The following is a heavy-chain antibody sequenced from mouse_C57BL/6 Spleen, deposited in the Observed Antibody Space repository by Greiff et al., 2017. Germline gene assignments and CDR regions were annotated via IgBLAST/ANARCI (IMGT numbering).Heavy chain of an antibody. Sequence: QVQLKQSGAELVKPGASVKLSCKASGYTFTSYWMQWVKQRPGQGLEWIGEIDPSDSYTNYNQKFKGKATLTVDTSSSTAYMQLSSLTSEDSAVYYCARSAAQATGCAYWGQGTLVTVSA. CDR2: IDPSDSYT. CDR1: GYTFTSYW. V-gene: IGHV1-50*01. J-gene: IGHJ3*01. CDR3: ARSAAQATGCAY. D-gene: IGHD3-2*02.